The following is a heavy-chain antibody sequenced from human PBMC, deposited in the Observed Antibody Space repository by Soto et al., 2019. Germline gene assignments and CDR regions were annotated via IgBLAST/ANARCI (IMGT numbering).Heavy chain of an antibody. D-gene: IGHD5-12*01. Sequence: ESGGGLVKPGGSLRLSCAASGFTFSDYYMSWIRQAPGKGLEWVSYISSSGSTIYYADSVKGRFTISRDNAKNSLYLQMNSLRAEDTAVYYCARASSGYVLHSPTDAFDIWGQGTMVTVSS. CDR3: ARASSGYVLHSPTDAFDI. V-gene: IGHV3-11*01. CDR1: GFTFSDYY. CDR2: ISSSGSTI. J-gene: IGHJ3*02.